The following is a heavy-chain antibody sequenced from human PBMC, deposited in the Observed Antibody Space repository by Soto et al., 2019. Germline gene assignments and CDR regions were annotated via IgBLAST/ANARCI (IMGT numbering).Heavy chain of an antibody. CDR2: IDYRGNT. CDR1: GGSITSSSYY. V-gene: IGHV4-39*01. D-gene: IGHD4-4*01. CDR3: ASPAGADYTFDY. Sequence: QLQLQESGPGLVKPSETLSLTCDVSGGSITSSSYYWGWIRQAPGRGLEWIGTIDYRGNTYYNPSLESRVTISADTSKNQLSLSLRSVTAADTAVYYCASPAGADYTFDYWGQGILVTVSS. J-gene: IGHJ4*02.